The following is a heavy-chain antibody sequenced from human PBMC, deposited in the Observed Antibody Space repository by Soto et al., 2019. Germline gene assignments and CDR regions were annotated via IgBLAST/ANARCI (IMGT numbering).Heavy chain of an antibody. V-gene: IGHV1-24*01. CDR2: FDPEDGET. CDR3: ATAGYCSGGSCSLPY. CDR1: GYTLTELS. Sequence: ASVKVSCKVSGYTLTELSMHWVRQAPGKGLEWMGGFDPEDGETIYAQKFQGRVTMTEDTSTDTAYMELSSLRSEDTAVYYCATAGYCSGGSCSLPYWGQGTLVTVSS. D-gene: IGHD2-15*01. J-gene: IGHJ4*02.